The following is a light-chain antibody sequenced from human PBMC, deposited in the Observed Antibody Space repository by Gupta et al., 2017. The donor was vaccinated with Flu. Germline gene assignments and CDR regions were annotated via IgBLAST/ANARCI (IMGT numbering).Light chain of an antibody. CDR2: WAS. V-gene: IGKV4-1*01. Sequence: DIVMTQSPDSLAVSLGERATINCKSSQSIKNYVAWYQQKPGQPPKLLIYWASTRESGVPDRFSGTGSGTDFTLTISSLQAEDVAVYHCQQYYSHSINFGGGTKVEIK. CDR1: QSIKNY. J-gene: IGKJ4*01. CDR3: QQYYSHSIN.